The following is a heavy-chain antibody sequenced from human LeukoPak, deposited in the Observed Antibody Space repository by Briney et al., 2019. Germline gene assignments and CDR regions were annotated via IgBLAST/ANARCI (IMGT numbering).Heavy chain of an antibody. CDR1: GYTFTNYA. J-gene: IGHJ4*02. D-gene: IGHD2-21*01. CDR3: ARGIWSSHNKEYYFDY. CDR2: INAGNGKT. V-gene: IGHV1-3*01. Sequence: ASVKVSCEASGYTFTNYAMNWVRQAPGQRLEWMGWINAGNGKTKSSQRFQGRVTITRDTSASTAYMELNSLRSEDTAVYYCARGIWSSHNKEYYFDYWGQGSLVTVSS.